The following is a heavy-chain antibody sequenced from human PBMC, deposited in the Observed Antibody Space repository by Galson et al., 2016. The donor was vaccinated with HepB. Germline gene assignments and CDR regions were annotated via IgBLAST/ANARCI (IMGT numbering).Heavy chain of an antibody. D-gene: IGHD3-10*01. J-gene: IGHJ4*02. CDR1: GGTSSSYA. Sequence: SVKVSCKASGGTSSSYAITWVRQAPGQGLEWLGGIIPRFGTANYPQKFKDRVTISADESTVTAHMELGGLRSDDTAVDYCARQEKAASRFHFDSWGQGARVTVSS. CDR2: IIPRFGTA. CDR3: ARQEKAASRFHFDS. V-gene: IGHV1-69*13.